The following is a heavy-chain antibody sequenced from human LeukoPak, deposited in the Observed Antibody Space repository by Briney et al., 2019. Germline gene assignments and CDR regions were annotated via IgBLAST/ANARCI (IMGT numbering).Heavy chain of an antibody. CDR1: GYTFTGYY. V-gene: IGHV1-2*06. CDR3: ARGDYDTSGYKFDY. Sequence: GESLKVSCKASGYTFTGYYTHWVRQAPGQGLEWMGRIIPNSGGTNSGQKFQGRLTMTRDTSISTAYMELSRLSSDDTAVYYCARGDYDTSGYKFDYWGQGTLVTVPS. D-gene: IGHD3-22*01. CDR2: IIPNSGGT. J-gene: IGHJ4*02.